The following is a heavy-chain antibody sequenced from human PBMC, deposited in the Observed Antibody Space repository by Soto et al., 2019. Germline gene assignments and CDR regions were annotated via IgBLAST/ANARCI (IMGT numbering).Heavy chain of an antibody. J-gene: IGHJ4*02. V-gene: IGHV3-33*08. Sequence: GGSLRLSCAASGFTFSSFGMHWVRQAPGKGLEWVAVLFSDGNNKYYIDSVKGRFTISRDNSKNTLYLHMNSLRVEDTAVYYCARDLGSGSYSPDFWGQGTLVTVSS. CDR3: ARDLGSGSYSPDF. CDR1: GFTFSSFG. CDR2: LFSDGNNK. D-gene: IGHD3-10*01.